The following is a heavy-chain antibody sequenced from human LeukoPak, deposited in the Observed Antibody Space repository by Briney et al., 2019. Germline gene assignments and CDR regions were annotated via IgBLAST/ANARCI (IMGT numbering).Heavy chain of an antibody. V-gene: IGHV1-2*02. J-gene: IGHJ4*02. Sequence: EASVKVSCKASGYTFTGYYIHWVRQAPGQGLEWMGWINPNINGTNYAQKFQGRVTMTRDTSISTAYMELSRLRSDDTAVYYCAREWVAVAGTESSFDYWGQGTLVTVSS. D-gene: IGHD6-19*01. CDR1: GYTFTGYY. CDR3: AREWVAVAGTESSFDY. CDR2: INPNINGT.